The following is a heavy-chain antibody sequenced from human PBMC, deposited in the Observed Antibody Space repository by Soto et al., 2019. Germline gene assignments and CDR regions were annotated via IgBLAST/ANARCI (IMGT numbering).Heavy chain of an antibody. CDR1: GFTFSSYA. Sequence: GGSLRLSCAASGFTFSSYAMSWVCQAPGKGLEWVSAISGSGGSTYYADSVKGRFTISRDNSKNTLYLQMNSLRAEDTAVYYCAKDKSGLGMYYFDYWGQGTLVTVSS. D-gene: IGHD7-27*01. CDR2: ISGSGGST. V-gene: IGHV3-23*01. J-gene: IGHJ4*02. CDR3: AKDKSGLGMYYFDY.